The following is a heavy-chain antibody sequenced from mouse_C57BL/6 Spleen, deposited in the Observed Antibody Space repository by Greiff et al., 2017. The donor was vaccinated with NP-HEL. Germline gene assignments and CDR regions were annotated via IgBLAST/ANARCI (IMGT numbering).Heavy chain of an antibody. D-gene: IGHD2-10*01. V-gene: IGHV1-64*01. J-gene: IGHJ1*03. CDR1: GYTFTSYW. CDR3: ASYDGNYDWYFDV. Sequence: QVQLQQPGAELVKPGASVKLSCKASGYTFTSYWMHWVKQRPGQGLEWIGMIHPNSGSTNYNEKFKSKATLTVDKSSSTAYMQLSSLTSEDSAVYYCASYDGNYDWYFDVWGTGTTVTVSS. CDR2: IHPNSGST.